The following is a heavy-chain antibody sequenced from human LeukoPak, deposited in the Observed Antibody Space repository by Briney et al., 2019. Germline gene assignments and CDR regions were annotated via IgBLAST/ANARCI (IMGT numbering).Heavy chain of an antibody. D-gene: IGHD6-13*01. CDR2: IYYSGST. CDR3: ARSSHSSSWYYFDY. J-gene: IGHJ4*02. V-gene: IGHV4-39*07. CDR1: GGSISSSSYY. Sequence: PSETLSLTCTVSGGSISSSSYYWGWIRQPPGKGLEWIGSIYYSGSTYYNPSLKSRVTISVDTSKNQFSLKLSSVTAADTAVYYCARSSHSSSWYYFDYWGQGTLVTVSS.